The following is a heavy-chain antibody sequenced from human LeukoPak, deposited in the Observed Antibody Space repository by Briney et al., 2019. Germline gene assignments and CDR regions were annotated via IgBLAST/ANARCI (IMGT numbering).Heavy chain of an antibody. D-gene: IGHD2-2*01. CDR3: ARNRGGVPRYYFAY. V-gene: IGHV3-20*04. CDR2: ISWNGGST. Sequence: GGSLRLSCAASGFTFDDYGMSWVRQTPGKGLEWVSGISWNGGSTGYANSVKGRFTISRDNAENSLYLQMNSLRAEDTALYYCARNRGGVPRYYFAYWGQGTLVTVSS. J-gene: IGHJ4*02. CDR1: GFTFDDYG.